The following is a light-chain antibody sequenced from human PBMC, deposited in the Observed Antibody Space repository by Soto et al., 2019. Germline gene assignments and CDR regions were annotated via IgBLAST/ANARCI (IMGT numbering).Light chain of an antibody. V-gene: IGLV2-14*03. CDR1: IDDVGAYNY. J-gene: IGLJ1*01. CDR2: VVN. CDR3: SSYTSTYSLV. Sequence: QSALTQPASVSGSPGQSITISCTGTIDDVGAYNYVSWYQQRPGSAPQLIMYVVNNRPSGASHRFSGSKSGHTAYLTISGLQSDDEANYHCSSYTSTYSLVFGTGTKLTVL.